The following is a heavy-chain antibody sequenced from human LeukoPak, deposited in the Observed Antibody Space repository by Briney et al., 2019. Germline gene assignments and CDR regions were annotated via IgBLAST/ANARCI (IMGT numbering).Heavy chain of an antibody. Sequence: TSDTLSLTCAVSGDSISSSPYYWGWIRQPPGRGLEWIGNIYNSGGTYYNPSLKSRVTILVDTSKNQFSLKLNSVTAADTAFYYCATSGGDWFDPWGQGTLVTVSS. V-gene: IGHV4-39*07. CDR2: IYNSGGT. CDR1: GDSISSSPYY. CDR3: ATSGGDWFDP. D-gene: IGHD3-16*01. J-gene: IGHJ5*02.